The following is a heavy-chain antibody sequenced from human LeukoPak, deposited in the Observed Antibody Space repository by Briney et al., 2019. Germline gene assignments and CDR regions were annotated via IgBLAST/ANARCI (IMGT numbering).Heavy chain of an antibody. Sequence: ASVKVSCTASGYTFTSYDINWVRQATGQGLEWMGWMNPNSGNTGYAQKFQGRVTMTRNTSISTAYMELSSLRSEDTAVYYCARGPYYYGSGSIFHYWGQGTLVTVSS. D-gene: IGHD3-10*01. CDR2: MNPNSGNT. J-gene: IGHJ4*02. V-gene: IGHV1-8*01. CDR3: ARGPYYYGSGSIFHY. CDR1: GYTFTSYD.